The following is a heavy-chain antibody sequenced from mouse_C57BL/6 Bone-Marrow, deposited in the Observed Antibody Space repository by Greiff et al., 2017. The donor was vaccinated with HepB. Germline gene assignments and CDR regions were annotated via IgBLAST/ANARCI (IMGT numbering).Heavy chain of an antibody. Sequence: QVQLKQSGAELVKPGASVKISCKASGYAFSSYWMNWVKQRPGKGLEWIGQIYPGDGDTNYNGKFKGKATLTADKSASTAYMQLSSLTSEDSAVYFCARWDGYYRLAWFAYWGQGTLVTVSA. V-gene: IGHV1-80*01. D-gene: IGHD2-3*01. J-gene: IGHJ3*01. CDR1: GYAFSSYW. CDR2: IYPGDGDT. CDR3: ARWDGYYRLAWFAY.